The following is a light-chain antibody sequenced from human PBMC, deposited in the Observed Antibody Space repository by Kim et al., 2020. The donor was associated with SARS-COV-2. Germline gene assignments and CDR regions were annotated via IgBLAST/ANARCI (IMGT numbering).Light chain of an antibody. J-gene: IGKJ1*01. V-gene: IGKV1-27*01. CDR3: QKYNSAPWT. CDR2: AAS. CDR1: QDIAYS. Sequence: ASVGDRVTITCRASQDIAYSLAWYQQKLGKVPKLLIYAASTLQSGVPSRFSGSGSGTQFTLTIGSLQTEDVATYYCQKYNSAPWTFGPGTKVDIK.